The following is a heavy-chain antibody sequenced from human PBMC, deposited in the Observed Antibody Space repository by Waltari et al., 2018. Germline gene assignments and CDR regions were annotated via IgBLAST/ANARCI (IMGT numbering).Heavy chain of an antibody. V-gene: IGHV3-7*03. Sequence: EAQLVESGGDLVQRGGSLRLSCAASGFTFSTYWMSWVRQSPGKGREWVDNINQDGSDKFYMDSVKGRFTISRDNAKNSLFLEMNSLRGDDTAVYFCAREGITLGAFDPWGQGTLVTVSS. CDR3: AREGITLGAFDP. CDR1: GFTFSTYW. CDR2: INQDGSDK. J-gene: IGHJ5*02. D-gene: IGHD1-20*01.